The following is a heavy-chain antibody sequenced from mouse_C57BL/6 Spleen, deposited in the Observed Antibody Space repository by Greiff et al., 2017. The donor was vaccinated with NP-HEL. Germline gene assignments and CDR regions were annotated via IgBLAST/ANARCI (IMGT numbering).Heavy chain of an antibody. J-gene: IGHJ2*01. Sequence: EVQLVESGGGLVKPGGSLKLSCAASGFTFSSYTMSWVRQTPEKRLEWVATISGGGGNTYYPDSVKGRFTISRDNAKNTLYLQMSSLRSEDTALYDCARHGGYSFDYWGQGTTLTVSS. CDR2: ISGGGGNT. CDR3: ARHGGYSFDY. CDR1: GFTFSSYT. V-gene: IGHV5-9*01.